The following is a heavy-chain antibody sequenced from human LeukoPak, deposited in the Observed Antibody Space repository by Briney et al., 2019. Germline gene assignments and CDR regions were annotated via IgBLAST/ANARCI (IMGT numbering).Heavy chain of an antibody. D-gene: IGHD1-14*01. CDR3: ARDPSGSGFEYYFDY. J-gene: IGHJ4*02. CDR2: IRQDGSEK. V-gene: IGHV3-7*01. Sequence: GSLRLSCAASGFTFSSYWMSWVRQAPGKGLERVANIRQDGSEKYYVDSVKGRFTISRDNAKNSLYLQMNSLRAEDTAVYYCARDPSGSGFEYYFDYWGQGTLVTVSS. CDR1: GFTFSSYW.